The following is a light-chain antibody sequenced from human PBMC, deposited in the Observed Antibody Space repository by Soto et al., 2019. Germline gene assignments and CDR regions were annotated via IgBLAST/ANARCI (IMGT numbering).Light chain of an antibody. CDR3: QQYNSYPWT. CDR1: QSISSW. J-gene: IGKJ1*01. V-gene: IGKV1-5*01. Sequence: DIPMTQSPSTLSASVGDRVTITCRASQSISSWLAWYQQKPGKAPKLLIYDASSLESGVPSRFSGSGSGTAFTLPISSLQPDDFAAYYCQQYNSYPWTFGQGTKVEIK. CDR2: DAS.